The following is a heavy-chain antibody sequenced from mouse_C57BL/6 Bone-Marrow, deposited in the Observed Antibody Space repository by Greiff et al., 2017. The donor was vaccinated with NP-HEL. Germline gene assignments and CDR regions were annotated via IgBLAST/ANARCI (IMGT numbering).Heavy chain of an antibody. Sequence: QVQLQQPGAELVKPGASVKLSCKASGYTFTSYWMQWVKQRPGQGLEWIGEIDPSDSYTNYNQKFKGKATLTVDTSSSTAYMQLSSLTSEDSAVYYCARDDGYSFAYWGQGTLVTVSA. D-gene: IGHD2-3*01. CDR3: ARDDGYSFAY. V-gene: IGHV1-50*01. CDR2: IDPSDSYT. CDR1: GYTFTSYW. J-gene: IGHJ3*01.